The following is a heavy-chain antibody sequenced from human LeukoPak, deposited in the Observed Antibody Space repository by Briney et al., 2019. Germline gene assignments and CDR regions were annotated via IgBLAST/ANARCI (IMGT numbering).Heavy chain of an antibody. CDR2: IYHSGST. Sequence: PSETLSLTCTVSGGSISSGGYYWSWIRQPPGKGLEWIGYIYHSGSTYYNPSLKSRVTISVDRSKNQFSLKLSSVTAADTAVYYCARGAVSTSDVYWGQGTLVTVSS. CDR1: GGSISSGGYY. CDR3: ARGAVSTSDVY. D-gene: IGHD2-2*01. V-gene: IGHV4-30-2*01. J-gene: IGHJ4*02.